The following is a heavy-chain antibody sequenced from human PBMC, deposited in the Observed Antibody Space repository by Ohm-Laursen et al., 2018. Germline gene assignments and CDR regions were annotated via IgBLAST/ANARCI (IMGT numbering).Heavy chain of an antibody. Sequence: SLRLSCTASGLSFGSYAMSWVRQAPGKGLEWVASISGSGDNTNYPESVKGRFTISRDNSKNTLYLQMSSLRAEDTAVYYCAKRYQMLYILDAFDIWGQGTMVTVSS. CDR3: AKRYQMLYILDAFDI. J-gene: IGHJ3*02. V-gene: IGHV3-23*01. D-gene: IGHD2-2*02. CDR2: ISGSGDNT. CDR1: GLSFGSYA.